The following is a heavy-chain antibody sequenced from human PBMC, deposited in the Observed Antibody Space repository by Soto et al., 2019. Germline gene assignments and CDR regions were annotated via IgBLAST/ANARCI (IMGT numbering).Heavy chain of an antibody. CDR1: GFTFSDYY. CDR2: ISSSGSGI. Sequence: GGSLRLSCAASGFTFSDYYMTWIRQAPGKGLEWVSYISSSGSGIYYPDSMKGRFTISRDNAKKSLYLQMSSLRAEDTAVYYCARAYSDAFDIWGQGTMVTVSS. J-gene: IGHJ3*02. CDR3: ARAYSDAFDI. V-gene: IGHV3-11*01. D-gene: IGHD2-15*01.